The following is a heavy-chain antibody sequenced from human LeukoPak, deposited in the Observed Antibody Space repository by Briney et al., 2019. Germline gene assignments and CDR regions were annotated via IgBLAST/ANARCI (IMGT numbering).Heavy chain of an antibody. CDR3: ASYTAKHLFGY. Sequence: SGGSLRLSCAASGFTFSSYAMHWVRQAPGKGLEWVAVISYDGSNKYYADFVKGRFTVSRDNSKNTLYLQMNSLRAEDTAVYYCASYTAKHLFGYWGQGTLVTVSS. J-gene: IGHJ4*02. CDR1: GFTFSSYA. V-gene: IGHV3-30*04. D-gene: IGHD5-18*01. CDR2: ISYDGSNK.